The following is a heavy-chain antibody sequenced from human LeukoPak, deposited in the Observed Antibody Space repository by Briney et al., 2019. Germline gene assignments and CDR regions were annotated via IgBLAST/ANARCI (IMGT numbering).Heavy chain of an antibody. Sequence: GGSLRLSCAASGFTFSSYGMHWVRQAPGKGLEWVAFIRYDGSNKYYADSVKGRYTISRDNSKNTLYLQMNSLRAEDTAVYYCAKDEVGVDTAMGSLVDYWGQGTLVTVSS. CDR2: IRYDGSNK. D-gene: IGHD5-18*01. J-gene: IGHJ4*02. V-gene: IGHV3-30*02. CDR1: GFTFSSYG. CDR3: AKDEVGVDTAMGSLVDY.